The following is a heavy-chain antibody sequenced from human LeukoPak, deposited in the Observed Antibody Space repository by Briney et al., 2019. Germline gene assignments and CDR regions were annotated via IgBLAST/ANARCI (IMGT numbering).Heavy chain of an antibody. Sequence: PGGSLRLSCAASGFTFSSYGMSWVRQAPGKGLEWVSAISGSGGSTYYADSVKGRFTISRDNSKNTLYVQMNSLRAEDTAVYYCARMSQGAFDIWGQGTMVTVSS. J-gene: IGHJ3*02. CDR1: GFTFSSYG. CDR2: ISGSGGST. CDR3: ARMSQGAFDI. V-gene: IGHV3-23*01.